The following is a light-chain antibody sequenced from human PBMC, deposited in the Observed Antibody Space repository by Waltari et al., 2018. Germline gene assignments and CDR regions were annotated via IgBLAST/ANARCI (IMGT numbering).Light chain of an antibody. CDR2: RAS. Sequence: EVVLTQSPGTLSLSPGERATISCRASENVMHNFLAWYQQRPGQAPSRLIHRASIRATGVPDRFSGSGSGADFSLTISRLEPEDFAVYYCQQFGSSPPTFGPGTKVDIK. J-gene: IGKJ3*01. CDR1: ENVMHNF. CDR3: QQFGSSPPT. V-gene: IGKV3-20*01.